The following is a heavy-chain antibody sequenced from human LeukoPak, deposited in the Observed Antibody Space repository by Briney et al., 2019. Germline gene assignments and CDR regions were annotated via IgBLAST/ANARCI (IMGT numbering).Heavy chain of an antibody. J-gene: IGHJ4*01. CDR3: AKGIYSSGWGYFDY. Sequence: GGSLRLSCAASGFTFSNSAMSWVRQAPGKGLEWVSTLSGSGITTYYADSVKGRFTISRDNSKNTLYLQMNSLRAEDTAVYYCAKGIYSSGWGYFDYWGHGTLVTVSS. V-gene: IGHV3-23*01. D-gene: IGHD6-19*01. CDR2: LSGSGITT. CDR1: GFTFSNSA.